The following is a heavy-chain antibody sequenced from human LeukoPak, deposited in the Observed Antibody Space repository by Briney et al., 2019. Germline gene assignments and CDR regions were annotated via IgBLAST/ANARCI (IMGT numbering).Heavy chain of an antibody. Sequence: GGSLRLSCAASGFTFSSYEMNWVRQAPGKGLEWVSYISSSGSTIYYADSVKGRFTISRDNAKNSLYLQMNSLRAEDTAVYCCARDGKYDFWSGYYTHWGQGTLVTVSS. CDR3: ARDGKYDFWSGYYTH. D-gene: IGHD3-3*01. CDR2: ISSSGSTI. V-gene: IGHV3-48*03. J-gene: IGHJ4*02. CDR1: GFTFSSYE.